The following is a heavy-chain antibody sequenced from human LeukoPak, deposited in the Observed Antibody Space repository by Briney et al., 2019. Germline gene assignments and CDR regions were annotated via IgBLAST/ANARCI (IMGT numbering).Heavy chain of an antibody. CDR1: GFTFSSYS. Sequence: GGSLRLSCAASGFTFSSYSMNWVRLAPGKGLECVSSITISSSYIYYADSVKGRFTISRDNAKNSLYLQMNSLRVEDTAVYYCTRGGHAATGWHYFDYWGQGNMVTVSS. J-gene: IGHJ4*02. CDR3: TRGGHAATGWHYFDY. D-gene: IGHD6-19*01. V-gene: IGHV3-21*01. CDR2: ITISSSYI.